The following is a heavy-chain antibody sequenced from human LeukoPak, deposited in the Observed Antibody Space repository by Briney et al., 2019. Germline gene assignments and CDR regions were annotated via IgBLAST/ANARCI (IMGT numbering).Heavy chain of an antibody. CDR2: ISGSGGST. D-gene: IGHD1-26*01. CDR3: AKRSGSYYGDFDY. CDR1: GFTFSSYA. J-gene: IGHJ4*02. V-gene: IGHV3-23*01. Sequence: GGSLRLSCAASGFTFSSYAMSWVRQAPGKGLEWVSAISGSGGSTYYADSVKGRFTISRDNSKNMLYLQMNSLRAEDAAVYYCAKRSGSYYGDFDYWGQGTLVTVSS.